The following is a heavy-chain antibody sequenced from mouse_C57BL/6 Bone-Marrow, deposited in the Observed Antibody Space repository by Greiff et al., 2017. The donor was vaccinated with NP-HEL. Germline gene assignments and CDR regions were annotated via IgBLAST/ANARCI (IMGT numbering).Heavy chain of an antibody. Sequence: VQLQQSGAELARPGASVKMSCKASGYTFTSYTMHWVKQRPGPGLEWIGYITPSSGYPKYNQKFKDKATLTADKSSSTAYMQLSSLTSEDSAVYYCARGGYGWFAYWGQGTLVTVSA. CDR3: ARGGYGWFAY. CDR2: ITPSSGYP. V-gene: IGHV1-4*01. J-gene: IGHJ3*01. D-gene: IGHD2-2*01. CDR1: GYTFTSYT.